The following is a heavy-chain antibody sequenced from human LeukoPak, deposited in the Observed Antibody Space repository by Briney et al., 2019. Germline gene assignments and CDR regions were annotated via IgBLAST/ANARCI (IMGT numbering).Heavy chain of an antibody. V-gene: IGHV1-69*06. Sequence: GASVKVSCKASGGNFSSYAISWVRQAPGQGLERMGGIIPIFGTANYAQKFQGRVTITADKSTSTAYMELSSLRSEDTAVYYCARAELGYCSSTSCYAFDYWGQGTLVTVSS. CDR3: ARAELGYCSSTSCYAFDY. D-gene: IGHD2-2*01. CDR1: GGNFSSYA. CDR2: IIPIFGTA. J-gene: IGHJ4*02.